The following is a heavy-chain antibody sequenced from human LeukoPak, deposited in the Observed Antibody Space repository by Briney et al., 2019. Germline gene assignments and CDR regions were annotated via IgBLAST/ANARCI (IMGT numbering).Heavy chain of an antibody. J-gene: IGHJ4*02. D-gene: IGHD3-10*01. CDR1: GYTFTSYG. Sequence: ASVKVSCEASGYTFTSYGISWVRQAPGQGLEWMGWISAYNGNTNYAQKLQGRVTMTTDTSTSTAYMELRSLRSDDTAVYYCARALLTNYGSGSYYGFDYWGQGTLVTVSS. V-gene: IGHV1-18*01. CDR2: ISAYNGNT. CDR3: ARALLTNYGSGSYYGFDY.